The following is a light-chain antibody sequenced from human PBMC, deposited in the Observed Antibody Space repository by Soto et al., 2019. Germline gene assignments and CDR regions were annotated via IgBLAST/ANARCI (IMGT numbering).Light chain of an antibody. V-gene: IGLV2-14*01. Sequence: QSALTQPASVSGSPGQSITISSTGTSSDVGGYNYVSWYQQHPGKAPKLMISDVSNRPSGVSNRFSGSRSGNTASLTISGLQAEDEADYYCNSYTSGSTPVVFGGGTKLTVL. CDR3: NSYTSGSTPVV. J-gene: IGLJ2*01. CDR2: DVS. CDR1: SSDVGGYNY.